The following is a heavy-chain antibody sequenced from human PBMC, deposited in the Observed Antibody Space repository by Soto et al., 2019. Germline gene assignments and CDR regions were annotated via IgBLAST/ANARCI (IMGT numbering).Heavy chain of an antibody. CDR3: ARHDSSGYYYPNYYYYGMDV. CDR1: GGTFSSYA. Sequence: QVQLVQSGAEVKKPGSSAKVYCKASGGTFSSYAISWVRQAPGQGLEWMGGIIPIFGTANYAQKFQGRVTITADESTSTAYMQLSSLRSEDTAVYYCARHDSSGYYYPNYYYYGMDVWGQGTTVTVSS. V-gene: IGHV1-69*01. CDR2: IIPIFGTA. D-gene: IGHD3-22*01. J-gene: IGHJ6*02.